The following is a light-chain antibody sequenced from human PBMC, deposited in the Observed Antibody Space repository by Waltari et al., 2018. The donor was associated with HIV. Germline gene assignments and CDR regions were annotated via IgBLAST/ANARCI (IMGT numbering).Light chain of an antibody. CDR3: SSYSTAANVV. CDR1: TSDIGGYNF. V-gene: IGLV2-14*01. Sequence: QSALAQPASVSGSPGQSITMSCTGTTSDIGGYNFVSWYQQHPGKVPRVLSYEVSKRPSGVSTRCSGSKSGNTASLTISGLQTEDEADYYCSSYSTAANVVFGGGTKLTVL. J-gene: IGLJ2*01. CDR2: EVS.